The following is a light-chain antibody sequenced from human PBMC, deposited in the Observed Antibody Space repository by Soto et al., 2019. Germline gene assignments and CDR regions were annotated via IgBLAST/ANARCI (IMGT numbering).Light chain of an antibody. J-gene: IGKJ4*01. V-gene: IGKV3-11*01. CDR3: QQRSNWLT. CDR1: QSVSRH. CDR2: DAS. Sequence: TQSPATLSLSPGERATLSCRASQSVSRHLAWYQQKPGQAPRLLIYDASNRATGIPARFSGSGSGTDFPLTISSLEPDDFAVYYCQQRSNWLTFGGGTKVDIK.